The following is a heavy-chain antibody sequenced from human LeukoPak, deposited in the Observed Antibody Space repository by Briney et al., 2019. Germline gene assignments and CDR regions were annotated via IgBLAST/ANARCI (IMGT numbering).Heavy chain of an antibody. CDR3: TRIYDSSGYYDYFDY. CDR1: GFTFGDYA. D-gene: IGHD3-22*01. Sequence: PGGSLRLSCTASGFTFGDYAMSWVRQAPGKGLEWVGLIRSKAYGGTTEYAASVKGRFTISRDDSKSIAYLQMNSLKTEDTAVYYCTRIYDSSGYYDYFDYWGQGTLVTVSS. CDR2: IRSKAYGGTT. V-gene: IGHV3-49*04. J-gene: IGHJ4*02.